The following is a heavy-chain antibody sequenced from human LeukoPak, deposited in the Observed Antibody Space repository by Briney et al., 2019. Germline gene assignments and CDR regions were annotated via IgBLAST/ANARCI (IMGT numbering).Heavy chain of an antibody. V-gene: IGHV1-2*02. CDR2: INPNSGGT. CDR3: ARDLRSSWYVWFDP. CDR1: GYTFTGYY. J-gene: IGHJ5*02. D-gene: IGHD6-13*01. Sequence: ASVKVSCKASGYTFTGYYMHWVRQAPGQGLEWMVWINPNSGGTNYAQKFQGRVTMTRDTSISTAYMELSGLRSDDTAVYYCARDLRSSWYVWFDPWGQGTLVTVSS.